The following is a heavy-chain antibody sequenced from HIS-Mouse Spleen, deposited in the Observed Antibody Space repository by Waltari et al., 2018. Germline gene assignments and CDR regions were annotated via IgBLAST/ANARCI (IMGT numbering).Heavy chain of an antibody. CDR3: AKGGSTTVTAFDI. CDR2: ISYDGSNK. Sequence: QLQLQESGPGLVKPSETLSLTCTVSGGSISSSSYYWGWIRQPPGKGLEWVAVISYDGSNKYYADSVKGRFTISRDNSKNTLYLQMNSLRAEDTAVYYCAKGGSTTVTAFDIWGQGTMVTVSS. J-gene: IGHJ3*02. D-gene: IGHD4-17*01. CDR1: GGSISSSS. V-gene: IGHV3-30*18.